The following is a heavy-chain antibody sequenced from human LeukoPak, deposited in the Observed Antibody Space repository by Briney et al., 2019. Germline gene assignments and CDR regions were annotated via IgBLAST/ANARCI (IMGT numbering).Heavy chain of an antibody. CDR3: ARAYYDILTGYPDQLYNDY. J-gene: IGHJ4*02. CDR2: ISAYNGNT. Sequence: ASVKVSCKASGYTFTSYGISWVRQAPGQGLEWMGWISAYNGNTNYAQKLQGGVTMTTDTSTSTAYMELRSLRSDDTAVYYCARAYYDILTGYPDQLYNDYWGQGTLVTVSS. D-gene: IGHD3-9*01. CDR1: GYTFTSYG. V-gene: IGHV1-18*01.